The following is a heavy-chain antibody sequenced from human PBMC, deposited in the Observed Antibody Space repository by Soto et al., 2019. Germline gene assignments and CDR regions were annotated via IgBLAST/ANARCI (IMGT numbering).Heavy chain of an antibody. CDR1: GYTFTSYD. CDR2: MNPNSGNT. D-gene: IGHD3-3*01. Sequence: GASVKVSCKASGYTFTSYDINWVRQATGQGLEWMGWMNPNSGNTGYAQKFQGRVTMTRNTSISTAYMELSSLRSEDTAVYYCARDDYDFWSGYPPGYYYYYMDVWGKGTTVTVS. V-gene: IGHV1-8*01. J-gene: IGHJ6*03. CDR3: ARDDYDFWSGYPPGYYYYYMDV.